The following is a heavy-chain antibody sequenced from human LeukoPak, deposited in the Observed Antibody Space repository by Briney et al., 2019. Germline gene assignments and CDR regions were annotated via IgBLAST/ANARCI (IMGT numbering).Heavy chain of an antibody. CDR3: AKDKGSGWYFAFDI. Sequence: SGISWNSGSIGYADSVKGRFTISRDNAKNSLYLQMNSLRAEDTALYYCAKDKGSGWYFAFDIWGQGTMVTVSS. V-gene: IGHV3-9*01. CDR2: ISWNSGSI. D-gene: IGHD6-19*01. J-gene: IGHJ3*02.